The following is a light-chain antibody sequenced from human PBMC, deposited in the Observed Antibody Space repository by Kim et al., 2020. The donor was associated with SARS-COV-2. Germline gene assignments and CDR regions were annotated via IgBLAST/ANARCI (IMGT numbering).Light chain of an antibody. CDR3: NSRDNNDNVL. J-gene: IGLJ2*01. CDR1: SLRSYY. V-gene: IGLV3-19*01. CDR2: GKN. Sequence: SSELTQDPAVSVALGQTVRITCQGDSLRSYYATWFQQKPGQAPIVVLYGKNNRPSGIPARFSGSSSGNTASLTITGTQAGDEADYYCNSRDNNDNVLFGGGTRLTVL.